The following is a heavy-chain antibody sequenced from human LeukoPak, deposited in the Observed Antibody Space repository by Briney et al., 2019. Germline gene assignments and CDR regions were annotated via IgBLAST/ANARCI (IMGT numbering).Heavy chain of an antibody. CDR1: GFTFRSYS. CDR2: ITSSSSTI. J-gene: IGHJ4*02. D-gene: IGHD3-10*01. Sequence: GESLRLSCAASGFTFRSYSMNWVRQAPGKGLEWVSYITSSSSTIYYADAVKGRFTISRDSAKNSLYLQMNSLRDEDTAVYYCARAYYGSGSYYDYWGQGTLVTVSS. V-gene: IGHV3-48*02. CDR3: ARAYYGSGSYYDY.